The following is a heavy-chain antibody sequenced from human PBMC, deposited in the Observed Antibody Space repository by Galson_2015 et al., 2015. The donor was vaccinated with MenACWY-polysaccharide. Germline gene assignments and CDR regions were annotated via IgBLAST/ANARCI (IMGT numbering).Heavy chain of an antibody. V-gene: IGHV5-51*03. Sequence: QSGAEVKKPGESLQISCKGSGSFFTDYWIGWVRQMPGKGLEWMAAIFPRDFDTRYSPSFRSQVTISADRSLSTAYLQWSSLKASDTAMYYCVRSDYGGNSDYFYYGVDVWGQGTTVTVSS. J-gene: IGHJ6*02. CDR2: IFPRDFDT. CDR1: GSFFTDYW. D-gene: IGHD4-23*01. CDR3: VRSDYGGNSDYFYYGVDV.